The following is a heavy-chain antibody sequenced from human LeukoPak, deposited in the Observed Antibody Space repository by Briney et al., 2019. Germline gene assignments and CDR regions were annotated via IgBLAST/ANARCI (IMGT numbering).Heavy chain of an antibody. CDR2: ISSSSSTI. CDR1: GFTFSSYS. Sequence: GGSLRLSCAASGFTFSSYSMNWVRQAPGKGLERVSYISSSSSTIYYADSVKGRFTISRDNAKNSLYLQMNILRAEDTAMYYCARGPVGAPTADFDYWGQGTLVTVSS. CDR3: ARGPVGAPTADFDY. J-gene: IGHJ4*02. V-gene: IGHV3-48*01. D-gene: IGHD1-26*01.